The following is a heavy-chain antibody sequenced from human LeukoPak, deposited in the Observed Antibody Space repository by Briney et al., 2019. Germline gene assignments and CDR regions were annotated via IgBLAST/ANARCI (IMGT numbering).Heavy chain of an antibody. CDR2: INPSGGRT. D-gene: IGHD6-13*01. CDR3: ARDNTAGGPFDY. J-gene: IGHJ4*02. V-gene: IGHV1-46*01. CDR1: GNTFTSYY. Sequence: ASVKVSCKASGNTFTSYYMHWVRQAPGQGLEWMGIINPSGGRTNYAQKFQGRVTMTRDTSTSAVYMELSSLRSEDTAMYYCARDNTAGGPFDYWGQGTLVTVLS.